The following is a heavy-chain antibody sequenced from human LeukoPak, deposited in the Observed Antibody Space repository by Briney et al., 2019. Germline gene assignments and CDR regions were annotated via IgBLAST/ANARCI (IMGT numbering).Heavy chain of an antibody. CDR2: INHSGST. V-gene: IGHV4-34*01. D-gene: IGHD1-26*01. CDR1: GGSFSGYY. CDR3: ARGRRLSIVGATYYFDY. J-gene: IGHJ4*02. Sequence: SETLSLTCAVYGGSFSGYYWSWIRQPPGKGLEGIGEINHSGSTNDNPSLKSRVTISVDTSKNQFSLKLSSVTAADTAVYYCARGRRLSIVGATYYFDYWGQGTLVTVSS.